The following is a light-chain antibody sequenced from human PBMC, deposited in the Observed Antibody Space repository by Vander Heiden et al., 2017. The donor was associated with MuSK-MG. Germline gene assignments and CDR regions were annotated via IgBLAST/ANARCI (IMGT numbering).Light chain of an antibody. CDR3: QQSYSTPST. CDR1: QTISSY. CDR2: AAS. Sequence: DIQMTQSPSSLSASVGDRVTITCRASQTISSYLNWYHQKPGKAPKLLISAASSLQSGVPSRFSGNGSGTDFTLTISSLQPEDFATYYCQQSYSTPSTFGQGTKLGIK. J-gene: IGKJ2*01. V-gene: IGKV1-39*01.